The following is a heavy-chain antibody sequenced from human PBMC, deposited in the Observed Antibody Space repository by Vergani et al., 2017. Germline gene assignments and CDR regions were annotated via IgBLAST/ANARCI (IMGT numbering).Heavy chain of an antibody. CDR1: GYTFTSYY. J-gene: IGHJ4*02. V-gene: IGHV1-46*01. CDR2: INPSGGST. CDR3: ARDLSESSGWYFFFY. Sequence: QVQLVQSGAEVKKPGASVKVSCKASGYTFTSYYMHWVRQAPGQGLEWMGIINPSGGSTSYAQKSQGRVTMTRDTSTSTVYMELSSLRSEDTAVYYCARDLSESSGWYFFFYWGQGTLVTVSS. D-gene: IGHD6-19*01.